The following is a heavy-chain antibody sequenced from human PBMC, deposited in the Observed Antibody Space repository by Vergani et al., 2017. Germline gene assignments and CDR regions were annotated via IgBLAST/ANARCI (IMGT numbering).Heavy chain of an antibody. V-gene: IGHV3-9*01. CDR2: ISWKSGST. CDR3: AKDKWYRADYYYYGMDV. Sequence: EVQLVESGGGLVKPGGSLRLSCAASGFTFDDYAMHWVRQAPGKGLEWVSGISWKSGSTGYADSVKGRFTISRDNAKNSLYLQMNSLRAEDTALYYCAKDKWYRADYYYYGMDVWGQGTTVTVSS. J-gene: IGHJ6*02. CDR1: GFTFDDYA. D-gene: IGHD2-8*01.